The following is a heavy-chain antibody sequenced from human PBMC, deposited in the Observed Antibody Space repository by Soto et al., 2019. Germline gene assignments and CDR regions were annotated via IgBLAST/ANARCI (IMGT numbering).Heavy chain of an antibody. CDR3: ARDTYYYDSSGPDAFDI. Sequence: GASVKVSCKASGYTFTSYGISWVRQAPGQGLEWMGWISAYNGNTNYAQKLQGRVTMTTDTSTSTAYMELRSLRSDDTAVYYCARDTYYYDSSGPDAFDIWGQGTMVTVSS. CDR2: ISAYNGNT. V-gene: IGHV1-18*01. CDR1: GYTFTSYG. D-gene: IGHD3-22*01. J-gene: IGHJ3*02.